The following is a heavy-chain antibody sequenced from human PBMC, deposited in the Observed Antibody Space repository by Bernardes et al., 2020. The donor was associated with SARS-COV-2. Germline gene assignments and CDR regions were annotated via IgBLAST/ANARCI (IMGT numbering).Heavy chain of an antibody. CDR1: GGSISAYY. J-gene: IGHJ4*02. CDR3: ARGFDY. CDR2: LYYTGST. Sequence: LAHTFPVSGGSISAYYWSWFRQPPGKGMEWIGYLYYTGSTNSNHSLQSRVTISVDTSKNQFSLKLSSVTAADTAVYYCARGFDYWGQGILVTGSS. V-gene: IGHV4-59*01.